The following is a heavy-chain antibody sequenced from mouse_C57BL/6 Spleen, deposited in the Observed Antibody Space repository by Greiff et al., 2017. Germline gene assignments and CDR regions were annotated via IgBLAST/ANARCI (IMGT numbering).Heavy chain of an antibody. CDR3: ARQDGYYVEYYAMDY. CDR1: GFTFSDYG. V-gene: IGHV5-17*01. Sequence: EVKVVESGGGLVKPGGSLKLSCAASGFTFSDYGMHWVRQAPEKGLEWVAYISSGSSTIYYADTVKGRFTISRDNAKNTLFLQMTSLRSEDTAMYYCARQDGYYVEYYAMDYWGQGTSVTVSS. J-gene: IGHJ4*01. CDR2: ISSGSSTI. D-gene: IGHD2-3*01.